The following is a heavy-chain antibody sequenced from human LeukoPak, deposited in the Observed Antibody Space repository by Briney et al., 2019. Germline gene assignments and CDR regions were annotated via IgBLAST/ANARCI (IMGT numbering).Heavy chain of an antibody. CDR1: GFPFSDYA. CDR3: AREGLQSGY. V-gene: IGHV3-23*01. J-gene: IGHJ4*02. CDR2: ISGGGDSA. D-gene: IGHD3-3*01. Sequence: GGSLRLSCAASGFPFSDYAMTWVRQTPGKGLEWVSVISGGGDSADYADSMKGRFTISRDNSKNTLYLQMNSLRAEDTAVYYCAREGLQSGYWGQGTLVTVSS.